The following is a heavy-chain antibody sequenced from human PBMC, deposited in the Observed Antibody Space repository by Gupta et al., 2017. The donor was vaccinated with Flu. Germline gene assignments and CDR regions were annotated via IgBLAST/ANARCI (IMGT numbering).Heavy chain of an antibody. CDR1: SRSRWY. J-gene: IGHJ4*02. Sequence: SRSRWYGGGSGQTTGKGREWIGSTEYGGGNYYNPSLKSRGTISVETSKNQFAVKRSSVTAVETAVYYCARTANTMIVIEDWGQGTLGTVSS. CDR3: ARTANTMIVIED. CDR2: TEYGGGN. V-gene: IGHV4-39*01. D-gene: IGHD3-22*01.